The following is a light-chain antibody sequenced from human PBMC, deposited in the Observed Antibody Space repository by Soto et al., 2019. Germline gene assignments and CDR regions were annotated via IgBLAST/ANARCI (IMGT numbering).Light chain of an antibody. Sequence: EIVLTQSPGTLSLSPGERATLSCRASQSVSSSYLAWYQQKPGQAPRLLIYGASSRATGSTDRFSGSGSGTDFTLTISRLEPEDFAVYYCQQYGSSLLFTFGPGTKVDIK. V-gene: IGKV3-20*01. CDR2: GAS. CDR3: QQYGSSLLFT. J-gene: IGKJ3*01. CDR1: QSVSSSY.